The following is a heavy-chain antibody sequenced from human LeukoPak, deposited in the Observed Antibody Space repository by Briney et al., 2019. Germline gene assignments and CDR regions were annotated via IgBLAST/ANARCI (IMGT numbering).Heavy chain of an antibody. CDR2: IYFSGST. D-gene: IGHD1-26*01. CDR3: AYGRHQLVHGFDV. CDR1: GGSISSYY. J-gene: IGHJ3*01. V-gene: IGHV4-59*08. Sequence: SETLSLTCTVSGGSISSYYWSWIRQPPGEGLEWMGYIYFSGSTSYNPSLTSRVAITLATSKNQFSLILTSVTSADTATYYCAYGRHQLVHGFDVWGQGTMVTVSS.